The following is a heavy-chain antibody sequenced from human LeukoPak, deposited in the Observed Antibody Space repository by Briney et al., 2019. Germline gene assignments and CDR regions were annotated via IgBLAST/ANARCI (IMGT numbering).Heavy chain of an antibody. J-gene: IGHJ6*04. CDR3: ARDRSLVGDV. CDR1: GFTFSSNS. CDR2: ISSSSSYI. D-gene: IGHD2-2*01. V-gene: IGHV3-21*01. Sequence: GGSLRLSCAASGFTFSSNSMNWVRQAPGKGLEWVSSISSSSSYIYYADSVKGRFTISRDNAKNSLYLQMNSLRAEDTAVYYCARDRSLVGDVWGKGTTVTVSS.